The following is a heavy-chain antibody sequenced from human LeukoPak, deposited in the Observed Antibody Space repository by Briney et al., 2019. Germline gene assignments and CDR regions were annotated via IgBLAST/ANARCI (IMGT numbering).Heavy chain of an antibody. D-gene: IGHD7-27*01. Sequence: GESLRLSCAASGFTFSTYSMNWVRQVPGKGLEWVSGITWNSDTVVYADSVKGRFTISRDNAKNSLYLQMNSLRVGDMALYYCAKGNWGSAFDIWGQGTMVTVSS. CDR1: GFTFSTYS. CDR3: AKGNWGSAFDI. CDR2: ITWNSDTV. V-gene: IGHV3-9*03. J-gene: IGHJ3*02.